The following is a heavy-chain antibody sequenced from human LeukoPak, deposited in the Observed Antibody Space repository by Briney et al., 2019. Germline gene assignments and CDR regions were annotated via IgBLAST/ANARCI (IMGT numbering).Heavy chain of an antibody. V-gene: IGHV3-11*01. CDR2: ISSSGYII. CDR3: ARDAKSGYSSSWNDY. D-gene: IGHD6-13*01. CDR1: GFTFSDYY. Sequence: GGSLRLSCAASGFTFSDYYMSWIRQAPGKGLEWVSYISSSGYIIYYVDSVKGRFTISRDNAKNSLYLQMNSLRAEDTAVYYCARDAKSGYSSSWNDYWGQGTLVTVSS. J-gene: IGHJ4*02.